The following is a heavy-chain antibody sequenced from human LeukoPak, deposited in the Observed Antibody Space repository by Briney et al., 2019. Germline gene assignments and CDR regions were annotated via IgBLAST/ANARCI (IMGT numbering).Heavy chain of an antibody. J-gene: IGHJ3*02. CDR3: AKAPRYYFDTSAPLHDPFDI. CDR1: GFSFSNYA. Sequence: GGSLRLSCAASGFSFSNYAMTWVRQAPGKGLEWVSTISSSGINTYSADSVKGRFTISRDNSKNTLYAQMNSLRVEDTAVYFCAKAPRYYFDTSAPLHDPFDIWGLGTMVTVSS. CDR2: ISSSGINT. D-gene: IGHD3-22*01. V-gene: IGHV3-23*01.